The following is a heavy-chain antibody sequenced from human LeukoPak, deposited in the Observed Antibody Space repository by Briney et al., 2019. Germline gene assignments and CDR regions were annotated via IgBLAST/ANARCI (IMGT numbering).Heavy chain of an antibody. Sequence: SETLSLTCTVSGGSICSYYWSWIRQPPTKGLEWTGYISYSGSTNHTPSLKSRVTISIDTSKTQFSLKLSSVTAADTAVYYCARDLGSSAASWFVPWGQGTLVTVSS. CDR1: GGSICSYY. V-gene: IGHV4-59*01. CDR2: ISYSGST. CDR3: ARDLGSSAASWFVP. J-gene: IGHJ5*02. D-gene: IGHD2-15*01.